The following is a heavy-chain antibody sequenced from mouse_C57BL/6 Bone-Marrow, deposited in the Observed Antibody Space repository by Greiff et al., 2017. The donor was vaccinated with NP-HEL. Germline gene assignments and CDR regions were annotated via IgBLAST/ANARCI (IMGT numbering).Heavy chain of an antibody. V-gene: IGHV5-16*01. CDR3: ARSDYGSSYGYFDV. CDR2: INYDGSST. Sequence: EVQRVESEGGLVQPGSSMKLSCTASGFTFSDYYMAWVRQVPEKGLEWVANINYDGSSTYYLDSLKSRFIISRDNAKNILYLQMSSLKSEDTATYYCARSDYGSSYGYFDVWGTGTTVTVSS. CDR1: GFTFSDYY. D-gene: IGHD1-1*01. J-gene: IGHJ1*03.